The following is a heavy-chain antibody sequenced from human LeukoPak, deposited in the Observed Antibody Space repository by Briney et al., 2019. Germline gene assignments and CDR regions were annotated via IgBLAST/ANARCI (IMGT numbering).Heavy chain of an antibody. Sequence: GSSVKVSCRASGHTFVNYGISWVRQAPGQGLEWMGWTSDYLGNTKNEYAQNFRGRVTLTADPSTSTAYMELRSLRSDDTAVYYCARARHVGSSTDGFDIWGQGTTVTVSS. CDR3: ARARHVGSSTDGFDI. CDR1: GHTFVNYG. V-gene: IGHV1-18*01. D-gene: IGHD1-26*01. CDR2: TSDYLGNT. J-gene: IGHJ3*02.